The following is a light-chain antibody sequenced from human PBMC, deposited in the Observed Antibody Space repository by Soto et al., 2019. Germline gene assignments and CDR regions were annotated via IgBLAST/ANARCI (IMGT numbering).Light chain of an antibody. CDR2: KAS. CDR1: QTISSS. J-gene: IGKJ2*01. Sequence: DIQMTQFPSTLSASIGDRVTITCRASQTISSSLAWYQQKPGKAPKLLIYKASNLETGVPSRFSGSGSGTEFALTLSSLHPDDFATYYCQQSIRYSPYTFGQGTRLEIK. CDR3: QQSIRYSPYT. V-gene: IGKV1-5*03.